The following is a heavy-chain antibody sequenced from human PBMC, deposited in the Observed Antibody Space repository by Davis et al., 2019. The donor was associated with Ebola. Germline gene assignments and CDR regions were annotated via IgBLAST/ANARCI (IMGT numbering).Heavy chain of an antibody. CDR1: GFTVRSYY. CDR2: IYSDGST. J-gene: IGHJ6*02. CDR3: AREKMGYSGGWGYGSKFYYYGTDV. Sequence: GESLKISCAASGFTVRSYYMSWVRQAPGKGPEWVSIIYSDGSTYYADSVKGRFTISRDNSKNTLYLQMNSLRAEDTAVYYCAREKMGYSGGWGYGSKFYYYGTDVWGQGTTVTVSS. V-gene: IGHV3-53*01. D-gene: IGHD6-19*01.